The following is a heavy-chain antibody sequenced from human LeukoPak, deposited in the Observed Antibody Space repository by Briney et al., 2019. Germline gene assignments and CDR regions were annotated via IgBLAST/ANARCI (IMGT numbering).Heavy chain of an antibody. J-gene: IGHJ4*02. CDR3: ARDRPYYDFWSGPNY. CDR2: ISAYNGKT. D-gene: IGHD3-3*01. CDR1: DYTFTNYG. Sequence: ASVKVSCKASDYTFTNYGISWVRQAPGQGLEWMGWISAYNGKTYYAQNFQGRVTVTTDTSTSTAYMELRSLRSDDTAVYYCARDRPYYDFWSGPNYWGQGTLVTVSS. V-gene: IGHV1-18*01.